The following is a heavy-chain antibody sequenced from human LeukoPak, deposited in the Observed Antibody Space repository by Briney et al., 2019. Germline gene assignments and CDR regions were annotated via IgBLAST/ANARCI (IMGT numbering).Heavy chain of an antibody. CDR2: ISAYNGNT. D-gene: IGHD3-3*01. V-gene: IGHV1-18*01. CDR1: GYSFTSYG. CDR3: ARANLYDFWSGYYYFDY. Sequence: GESLKISCKGSGYSFTSYGISWVRQAPGQGLEWMGWISAYNGNTNYAQKLQGRVTMTTDTSTSTAYMELRSLRSDDTAVYYCARANLYDFWSGYYYFDYWGQGTLVTVSS. J-gene: IGHJ4*02.